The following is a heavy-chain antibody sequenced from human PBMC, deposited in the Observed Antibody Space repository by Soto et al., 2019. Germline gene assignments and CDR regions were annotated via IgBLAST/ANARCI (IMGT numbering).Heavy chain of an antibody. CDR3: ARTYDSSGVYFDY. V-gene: IGHV4-61*01. CDR2: IYYSGST. CDR1: GGSVSSGSYY. Sequence: SETLSLISTVSGGSVSSGSYYWSWFRQPPGKGLELIGYIYYSGSTNYHPSLKSRVTISVYTSKNQFSLKLSSVTAAVTAVYYCARTYDSSGVYFDYWGQGTLVTVSS. D-gene: IGHD3-22*01. J-gene: IGHJ4*02.